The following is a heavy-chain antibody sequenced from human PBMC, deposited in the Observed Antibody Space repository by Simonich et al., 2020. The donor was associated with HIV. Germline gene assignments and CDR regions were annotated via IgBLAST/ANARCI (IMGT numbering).Heavy chain of an antibody. CDR2: IKHGGGT. J-gene: IGHJ6*03. Sequence: QLQLQESGPGLVKPSETLSLTCSVSGASISFTRSYYWGWIRQPPGKGLEWIGKIKHGGGTNYNPSPKSRVTISVDTSKKQFSLKLSSVTAADTAVYYCARIGPDYYRGYYYMDVWGKGTTVTVSS. V-gene: IGHV4-39*01. CDR1: GASISFTRSYY. D-gene: IGHD3-10*01. CDR3: ARIGPDYYRGYYYMDV.